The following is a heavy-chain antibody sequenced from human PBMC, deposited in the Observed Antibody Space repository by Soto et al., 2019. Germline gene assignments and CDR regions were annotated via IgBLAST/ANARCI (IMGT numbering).Heavy chain of an antibody. CDR1: GGSVTGFY. J-gene: IGHJ5*02. D-gene: IGHD2-15*01. Sequence: QVQLQQWGAGLLKPSETLSLTCGVTGGSVTGFYWAWIRQPPGEGLEWIGEINHGGITNYNPSHPDRVTISLDTSNKHFSLQLTSVTAADTAIYYCARASAASGTPTNWFDPWGQGTLVIVSS. CDR2: INHGGIT. CDR3: ARASAASGTPTNWFDP. V-gene: IGHV4-34*01.